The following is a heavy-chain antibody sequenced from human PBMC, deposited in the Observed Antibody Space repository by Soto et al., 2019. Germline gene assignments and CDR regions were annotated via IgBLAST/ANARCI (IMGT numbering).Heavy chain of an antibody. CDR2: IVVGSGNT. V-gene: IGHV1-58*01. CDR3: AGGEYSSGWYRDYYYYGMDV. CDR1: GFTFTSSA. J-gene: IGHJ6*02. D-gene: IGHD6-19*01. Sequence: SVKVSCKASGFTFTSSAVQWVRQARGQRLEWIGWIVVGSGNTNYAQKFQERVTITRDMSTSTAYMELSSLRSEDTAVYYCAGGEYSSGWYRDYYYYGMDVWGQGTTVTVSS.